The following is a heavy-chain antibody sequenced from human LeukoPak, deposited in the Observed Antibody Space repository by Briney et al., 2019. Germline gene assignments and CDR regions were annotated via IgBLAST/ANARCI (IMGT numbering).Heavy chain of an antibody. J-gene: IGHJ4*02. D-gene: IGHD2-2*02. CDR3: ARSLRECSSTSCYTGGFDY. CDR1: GYTFTSYG. CDR2: ISAYNGNT. Sequence: ASVKVSCKASGYTFTSYGISWVRQAPGQGLEWMGWISAYNGNTNYAQKLQGRVTMTTDTSTSTAYMELRSLRSDDTAVYYCARSLRECSSTSCYTGGFDYWGQGTLVTVSS. V-gene: IGHV1-18*01.